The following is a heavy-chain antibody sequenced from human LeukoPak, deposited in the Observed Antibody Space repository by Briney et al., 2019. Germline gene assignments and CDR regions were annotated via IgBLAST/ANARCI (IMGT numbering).Heavy chain of an antibody. CDR3: ARDLSSGKGFYYYYGMDV. V-gene: IGHV6-1*01. Sequence: SQTLSLTCAISGDSVSSNSAAWNWIRQSPSRGLEWLGRTYYRSKWYNDYAVSVKSRITINPDTSKNQFSLQLNSVTPEDMAVYYCARDLSSGKGFYYYYGMDVWGQGTTVTVSS. J-gene: IGHJ6*02. CDR2: TYYRSKWYN. D-gene: IGHD3-10*02. CDR1: GDSVSSNSAA.